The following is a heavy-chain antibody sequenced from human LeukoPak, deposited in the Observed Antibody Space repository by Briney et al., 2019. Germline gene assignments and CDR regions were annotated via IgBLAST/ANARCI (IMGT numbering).Heavy chain of an antibody. CDR1: GFTFNNFG. V-gene: IGHV3-33*06. D-gene: IGHD2-21*02. CDR3: AKSAHIEVGTAPPPDS. J-gene: IGHJ4*02. CDR2: IWYDGSNK. Sequence: GGSLRLSCAASGFTFNNFGMHWVRQAPGKGLEWVAVIWYDGSNKNYADSVKGRFTISRDNSKNTLSLQMSGLRAEDTAVYYCAKSAHIEVGTAPPPDSWGQGTLVTVPS.